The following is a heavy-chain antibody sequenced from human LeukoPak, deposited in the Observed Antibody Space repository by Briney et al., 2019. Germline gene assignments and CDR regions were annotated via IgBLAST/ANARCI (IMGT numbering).Heavy chain of an antibody. CDR3: AKDDNYICFLS. CDR2: TSGSSSTI. J-gene: IGHJ5*02. D-gene: IGHD3-10*01. V-gene: IGHV3-48*03. Sequence: GVSLTLSCAASGFTFYSYEMMRLPQAPGKGLKGVLYTSGSSSTIYYEDSVKGRFTISRDNSKNTLYLQMNSLRGGDTAVYYCAKDDNYICFLSWGQGTLVTVSS. CDR1: GFTFYSYE.